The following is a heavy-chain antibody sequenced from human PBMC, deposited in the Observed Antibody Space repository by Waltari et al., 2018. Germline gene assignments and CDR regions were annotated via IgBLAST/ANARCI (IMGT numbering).Heavy chain of an antibody. CDR3: ATWTGGSLGAFDN. Sequence: EVQLVESGGGLIQPGGSLRLSCEVSGFTVSNNYIGWVRQAPGKGLEWVSVIYSGGDTYDADAVRGRFTISRDNSKNTLYLQMNSLRVEDTALYYCATWTGGSLGAFDNWGQGTKVTVSS. J-gene: IGHJ3*02. CDR1: GFTVSNNY. D-gene: IGHD7-27*01. V-gene: IGHV3-53*01. CDR2: IYSGGDT.